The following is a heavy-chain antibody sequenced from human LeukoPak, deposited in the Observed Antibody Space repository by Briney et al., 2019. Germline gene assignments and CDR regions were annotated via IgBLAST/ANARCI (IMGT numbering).Heavy chain of an antibody. J-gene: IGHJ5*02. CDR1: GFTFSGYW. Sequence: GGSLRLSCAASGFTFSGYWMTWVRQAPGKGLEWVANLRPDGSDKYYADSVNGRFTISRDNAKNSLYLQMNGLRADDTAIYYCARDAYDDASESWGQGTLVTVSS. CDR2: LRPDGSDK. V-gene: IGHV3-7*01. CDR3: ARDAYDDASES. D-gene: IGHD3-3*01.